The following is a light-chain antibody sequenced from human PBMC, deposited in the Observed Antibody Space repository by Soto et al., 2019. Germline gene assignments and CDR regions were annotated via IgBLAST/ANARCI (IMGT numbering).Light chain of an antibody. J-gene: IGLJ1*01. CDR1: SSDVGSNNR. V-gene: IGLV2-18*02. CDR2: DVS. CDR3: SSYTPSNTHV. Sequence: QSALTQPPSVSGSPGQSVAISCTGTSSDVGSNNRVSWYQQPPGSAPKLIIYDVSNRPSGIPDRFSGSKSANPASLTISGIQTEDEADYYCSSYTPSNTHVFGTGTKLTVL.